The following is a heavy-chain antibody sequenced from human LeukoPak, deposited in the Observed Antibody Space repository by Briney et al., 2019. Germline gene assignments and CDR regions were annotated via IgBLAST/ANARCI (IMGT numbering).Heavy chain of an antibody. CDR2: INHSGST. V-gene: IGHV4-34*01. D-gene: IGHD5-24*01. CDR3: ARGRDGYNSD. J-gene: IGHJ4*02. CDR1: GGSFSGYY. Sequence: SETLSLTCAVYGGSFSGYYWSWIRQPPGKGLEWIGEINHSGSTNYNPSLKSRVTISVDTSKNPFSLKLSSVTAADTAVYYCARGRDGYNSDWGQGTLVTVSS.